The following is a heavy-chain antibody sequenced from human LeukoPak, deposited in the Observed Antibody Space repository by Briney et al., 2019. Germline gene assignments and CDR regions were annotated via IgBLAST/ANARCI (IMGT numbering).Heavy chain of an antibody. V-gene: IGHV1-46*01. CDR3: ARGCSSTSCSQEVDP. Sequence: ASVKVSCKASGGTFSSYAISWVRQAPGQGLEWMGIINPSGGSTSYAQKFQGRVTMTRDTSTSTVYMELSSLRSEGTAVYYCARGCSSTSCSQEVDPWGQGTLVTVSS. J-gene: IGHJ5*02. D-gene: IGHD2-2*01. CDR1: GGTFSSYA. CDR2: INPSGGST.